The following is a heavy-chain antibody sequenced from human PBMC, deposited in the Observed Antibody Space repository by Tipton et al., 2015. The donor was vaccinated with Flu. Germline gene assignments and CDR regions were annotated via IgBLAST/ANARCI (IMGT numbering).Heavy chain of an antibody. J-gene: IGHJ4*02. CDR1: GYSISSGYY. CDR3: ARGRATGLWDY. Sequence: TLSLTCTVSGYSISSGYYWDWIRQPPGKGLEWIGSIYHSGSTYYNTSLKSRVTISVDTSKNQFSLKLSSVTAADTAVYYCARGRATGLWDYWGQGTLVTVSS. V-gene: IGHV4-38-2*02. CDR2: IYHSGST. D-gene: IGHD1-14*01.